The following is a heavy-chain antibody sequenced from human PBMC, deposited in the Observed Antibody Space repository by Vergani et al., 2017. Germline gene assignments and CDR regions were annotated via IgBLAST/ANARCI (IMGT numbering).Heavy chain of an antibody. CDR2: IWYDGSNK. V-gene: IGHV3-33*01. D-gene: IGHD3-10*01. CDR3: ARDFRVGATILDS. J-gene: IGHJ4*02. Sequence: QVHLVESGGGVVQPGRSLTLSCSASGFTFSSYGMHWVRQAPGKGLEWVACIWYDGSNKRYVESVKGRFTISRDNSKNTVYLQMDGVRADDTAVYYCARDFRVGATILDSWGQGSLVTVTS. CDR1: GFTFSSYG.